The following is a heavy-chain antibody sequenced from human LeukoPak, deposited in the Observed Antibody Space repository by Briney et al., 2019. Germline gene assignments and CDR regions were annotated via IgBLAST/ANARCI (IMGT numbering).Heavy chain of an antibody. CDR1: GFTFSSYE. D-gene: IGHD6-19*01. V-gene: IGHV3-48*03. CDR2: ISSSGSTI. CDR3: ASTSTRIVGSGPDY. Sequence: GGSLRLSCAASGFTFSSYEMNWVRQAPGKGLEWVSYISSSGSTIYYADSVKGRFTISRDNAKNSLYLQMNSLRAEDTAVYYCASTSTRIVGSGPDYWGQGTLVTVSS. J-gene: IGHJ4*02.